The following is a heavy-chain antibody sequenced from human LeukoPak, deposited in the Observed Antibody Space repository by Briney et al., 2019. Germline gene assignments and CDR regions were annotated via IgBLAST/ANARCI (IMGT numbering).Heavy chain of an antibody. CDR2: IYYSGST. J-gene: IGHJ4*02. Sequence: SETLSLTCTVSGGSISSSSYYWGWIRQPPGKGLEWIVSIYYSGSTYYNPSLKSRVTISVDTSKNQFSLKLSSVTAADTAVYYCASPIVVVPAAIFHFDYWGQGTLVTVSS. D-gene: IGHD2-2*02. V-gene: IGHV4-39*01. CDR3: ASPIVVVPAAIFHFDY. CDR1: GGSISSSSYY.